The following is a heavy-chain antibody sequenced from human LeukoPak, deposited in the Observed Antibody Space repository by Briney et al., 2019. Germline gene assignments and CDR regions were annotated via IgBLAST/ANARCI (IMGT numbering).Heavy chain of an antibody. CDR1: GFTFSSYW. Sequence: PGGSLRLSCAASGFTFSSYWMHWVRQAPGKGLVWVSRINTGGSTTDYADSVKGRFTISRDNAKNTLYLQMNSLRAEDTAVYYCSRELRGRDDYWGQGILVIVSS. CDR3: SRELRGRDDY. V-gene: IGHV3-74*01. CDR2: INTGGSTT. D-gene: IGHD5-24*01. J-gene: IGHJ4*02.